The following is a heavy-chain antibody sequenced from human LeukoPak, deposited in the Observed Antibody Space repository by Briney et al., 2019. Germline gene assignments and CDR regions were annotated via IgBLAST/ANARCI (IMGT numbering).Heavy chain of an antibody. V-gene: IGHV3-48*03. Sequence: GGSLRLSCAASGFTFSSSQMNWVRQAPGKGLEWVSYISGSGSIIYYADSVKGRFTISRDNAKNSLYLQVNSLRAEDTAVCYCARSFDYWGQGTLVTVSS. J-gene: IGHJ4*02. CDR3: ARSFDY. CDR1: GFTFSSSQ. CDR2: ISGSGSII.